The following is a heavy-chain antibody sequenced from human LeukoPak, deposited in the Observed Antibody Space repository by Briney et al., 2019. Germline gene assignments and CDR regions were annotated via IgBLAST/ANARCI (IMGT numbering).Heavy chain of an antibody. V-gene: IGHV5-51*01. CDR3: ATNTMFRGIGAFDI. D-gene: IGHD3-10*01. CDR1: GYSFTSYW. J-gene: IGHJ3*02. CDR2: IYPGDSDT. Sequence: GQSLKISCKGSGYSFTSYWIGWVRQMPGKGLEWMGIIYPGDSDTRYSPSFQGQVTISADKSISTAYLQWSSLKASDSAMYYCATNTMFRGIGAFDIWGQGTMATVSS.